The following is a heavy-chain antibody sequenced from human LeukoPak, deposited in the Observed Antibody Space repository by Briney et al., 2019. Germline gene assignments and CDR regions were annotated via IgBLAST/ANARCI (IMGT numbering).Heavy chain of an antibody. D-gene: IGHD3-10*01. CDR3: AKDLWRFGELWTYDY. CDR1: GFTFSSYG. Sequence: GGSLRLSCAASGFTFSSYGMHWVRQAPGKGLEWVAFIRYDGSNKYYADSVKGRFTISRDNSKNTLYLQMNSLRAEDTAVYYCAKDLWRFGELWTYDYWGQGTLVTVSS. CDR2: IRYDGSNK. J-gene: IGHJ4*02. V-gene: IGHV3-30*02.